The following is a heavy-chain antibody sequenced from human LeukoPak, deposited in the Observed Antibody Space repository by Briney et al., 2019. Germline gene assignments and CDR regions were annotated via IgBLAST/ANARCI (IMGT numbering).Heavy chain of an antibody. V-gene: IGHV4-30-4*01. CDR1: GGSISSGDYY. D-gene: IGHD6-13*01. CDR2: IYYSGST. CDR3: ARGLEAAGPFDY. J-gene: IGHJ4*02. Sequence: SETLSLTCTVSGGSISSGDYYWSWIRQPPGKGLEWIGYIYYSGSTYYNPSLKSRVIISVDTSKNQFSLKLSSVTAADTAVYYCARGLEAAGPFDYWGQGTLVTVSS.